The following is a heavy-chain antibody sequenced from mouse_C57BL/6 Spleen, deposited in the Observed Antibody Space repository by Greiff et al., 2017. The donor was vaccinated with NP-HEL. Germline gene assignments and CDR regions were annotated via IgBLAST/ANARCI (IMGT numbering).Heavy chain of an antibody. J-gene: IGHJ4*01. CDR1: GYTFTEST. CDR2: FYPGSGSL. D-gene: IGHD2-3*01. CDR3: ARHGYDVAMDY. V-gene: IGHV1-62-2*01. Sequence: QVQLTASGAELVKPGASVKLSCKASGYTFTESTIHWVKQRSGPGLEWIGWFYPGSGSLKSTEKFKDKATVTADKSSSTVYMELSRLTSEDSAVYFCARHGYDVAMDYWGQGTSVTVSS.